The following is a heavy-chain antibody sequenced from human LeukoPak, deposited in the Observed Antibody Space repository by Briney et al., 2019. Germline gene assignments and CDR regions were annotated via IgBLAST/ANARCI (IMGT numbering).Heavy chain of an antibody. J-gene: IGHJ3*02. CDR1: GFTFSSYG. V-gene: IGHV3-NL1*01. CDR2: IYSGGST. D-gene: IGHD4-17*01. CDR3: AREVTTEADAFDI. Sequence: GGSLRLSCAASGFTFSSYGMHWVRQAPGKGLEWVSVIYSGGSTYYADSVKGRFTISRDNSKNTLYLQMNSLRAEDTAVYYCAREVTTEADAFDIWGQGTMVTVSS.